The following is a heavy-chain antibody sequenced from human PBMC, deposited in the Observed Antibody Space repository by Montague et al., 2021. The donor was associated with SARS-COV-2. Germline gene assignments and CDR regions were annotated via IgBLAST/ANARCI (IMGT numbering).Heavy chain of an antibody. CDR3: ATGAPGS. V-gene: IGHV4-34*01. J-gene: IGHJ4*02. Sequence: SETLSLTCAVYGGSFSDYHWTWIRHTPDKGLEWIGQIDHNGIATCNPSLRSRVDISIDTSKSQFSLKLNFVTAADTAVYYCATGAPGSWGQGSLVVVSS. CDR1: GGSFSDYH. CDR2: IDHNGIA. D-gene: IGHD6-25*01.